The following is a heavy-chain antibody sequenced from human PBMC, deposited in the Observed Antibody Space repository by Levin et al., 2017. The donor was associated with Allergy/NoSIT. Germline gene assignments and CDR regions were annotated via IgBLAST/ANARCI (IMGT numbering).Heavy chain of an antibody. CDR2: IYYSGII. CDR1: GGSISSADYY. V-gene: IGHV4-31*02. J-gene: IGHJ4*02. Sequence: SCSVSGGSISSADYYWNWLRQHSGKGLEWIGSIYYSGIIHYNPSLKSRVTVSLDTSKNQFFLKLNSVTAADTAVYYCAREAAGIGHREIDYWGQGTLVTVSS. CDR3: AREAAGIGHREIDY. D-gene: IGHD6-25*01.